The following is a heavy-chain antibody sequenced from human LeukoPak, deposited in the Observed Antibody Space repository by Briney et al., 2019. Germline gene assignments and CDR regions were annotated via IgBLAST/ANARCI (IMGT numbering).Heavy chain of an antibody. D-gene: IGHD3-16*01. V-gene: IGHV3-64*04. J-gene: IGHJ4*02. CDR1: GFTFSSYN. Sequence: PGGSLRLSCSASGFTFSSYNMHWVRLAPGKGLEYVSVITSSGGNTYYADSVKGRFTISRDNAKNSLYLQMNSLRAEDTAVYYCARLGGGFDYWGQGTLVTVSS. CDR2: ITSSGGNT. CDR3: ARLGGGFDY.